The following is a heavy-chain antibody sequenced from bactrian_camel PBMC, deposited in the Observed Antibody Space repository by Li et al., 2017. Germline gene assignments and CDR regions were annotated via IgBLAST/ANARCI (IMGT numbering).Heavy chain of an antibody. V-gene: IGHV3S6*01. CDR1: GSTYGNC. Sequence: QVQLVESGGGSVQAGGSLRLSCVVSGSTYGNCVGWFRQAPGKEREGVAGIYSEGSAPDYADSVKGRFTISQDNAKNTVFLQMDSLNPEDSGVYYCATDINNFYGQGTQVTVS. CDR2: IYSEGSAP. J-gene: IGHJ4*01.